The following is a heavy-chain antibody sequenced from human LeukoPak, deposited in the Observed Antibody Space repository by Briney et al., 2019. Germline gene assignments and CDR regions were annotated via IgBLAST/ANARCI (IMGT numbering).Heavy chain of an antibody. CDR2: IYTSGST. V-gene: IGHV4-61*02. CDR3: ARDPSRDGYNY. D-gene: IGHD5-24*01. Sequence: PSETLSLTCTVSGGSISSGSYYWSWIRQPAGKGLEWIGRIYTSGSTNYNPSLKSRVTISVDTSKNQFSLKLSSVTAADTAVYYCARDPSRDGYNYWGQGTLVTVSS. CDR1: GGSISSGSYY. J-gene: IGHJ4*02.